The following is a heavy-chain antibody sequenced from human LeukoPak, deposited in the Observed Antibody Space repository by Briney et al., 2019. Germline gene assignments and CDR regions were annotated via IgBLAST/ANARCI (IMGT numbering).Heavy chain of an antibody. D-gene: IGHD1-26*01. CDR2: INHSGST. CDR1: GGSFSGYY. V-gene: IGHV4-34*01. CDR3: ARGRGTNWFDY. Sequence: SEILSLTCAVYGGSFSGYYWSWIRQPPGKGLEWIGEINHSGSTNYNPSLKSRVTISVDTSKNQSSLKLSSVTAADTAVYYCARGRGTNWFDYWGQGTLVTVSS. J-gene: IGHJ4*02.